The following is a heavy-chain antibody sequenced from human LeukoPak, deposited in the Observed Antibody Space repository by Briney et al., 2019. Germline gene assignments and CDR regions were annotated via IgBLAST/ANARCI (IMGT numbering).Heavy chain of an antibody. J-gene: IGHJ6*03. V-gene: IGHV3-33*06. D-gene: IGHD3-22*01. CDR3: GKDDKRITMIVVVTPSGMDV. CDR2: IWYDGSNK. CDR1: GFTFSSYG. Sequence: GGSLRLSCAASGFTFSSYGMHWVRQAPGKGLEWVAVIWYDGSNKYYADSVKGRFTISRDNSKNTLYLQMNSLRAEDTAVYYCGKDDKRITMIVVVTPSGMDVWGKGTTVTVSS.